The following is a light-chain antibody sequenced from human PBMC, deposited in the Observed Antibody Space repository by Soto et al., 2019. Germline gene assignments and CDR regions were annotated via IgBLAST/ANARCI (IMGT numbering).Light chain of an antibody. CDR2: GAS. Sequence: EIVLTQSPGTLSLSPGERATLSCRASQSISSSYLAWYQQKPGQAPRLLVYGASSMATGIPDRFSGSGSGTDFTFTISGLEPEDFAVYDCQQYGSSRFTFGPGTKVDIK. CDR1: QSISSSY. J-gene: IGKJ3*01. CDR3: QQYGSSRFT. V-gene: IGKV3-20*01.